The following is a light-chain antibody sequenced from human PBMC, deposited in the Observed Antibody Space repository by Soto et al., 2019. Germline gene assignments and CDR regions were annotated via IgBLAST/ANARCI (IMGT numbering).Light chain of an antibody. Sequence: QSALTQPPSASGSPGQSVAISCTGTSSDIGGYNFDSWYQQHPGKAPKLMIYDVTKRPSGVPDRFSGSKSGNTATLIVSGLQAEDEADYYCSSHGGSNNPYVFGPGTKVTVL. CDR2: DVT. CDR1: SSDIGGYNF. CDR3: SSHGGSNNPYV. J-gene: IGLJ1*01. V-gene: IGLV2-8*01.